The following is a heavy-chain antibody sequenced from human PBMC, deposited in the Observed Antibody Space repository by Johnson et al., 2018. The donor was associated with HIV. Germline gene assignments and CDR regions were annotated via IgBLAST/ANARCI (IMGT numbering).Heavy chain of an antibody. J-gene: IGHJ3*01. CDR3: ARDRVRDAFDV. Sequence: VQLVESGGGLVKPGGSLRVSCAASGFTFSDPYMDWVRQAPGKGLEWVGRIRNKANSYTTDYAASVKGRFTISRDDSKNSLYLQMSSLRAEDTAVYYCARDRVRDAFDVWGQGTVVTVSS. D-gene: IGHD3-3*01. V-gene: IGHV3-72*01. CDR2: IRNKANSYTT. CDR1: GFTFSDPY.